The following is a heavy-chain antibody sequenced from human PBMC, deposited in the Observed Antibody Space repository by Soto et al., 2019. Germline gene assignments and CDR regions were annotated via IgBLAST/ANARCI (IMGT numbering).Heavy chain of an antibody. Sequence: PGGSLRLSCAASGLTFSGYWMHWVRQAPGKGLVWVSRIEADGSVTNYADFVEGRFTISRDDAKNTLYLQMNSLRAEDTAVYYCARDTPHNGFDPWGQGILVTVSS. CDR1: GLTFSGYW. CDR3: ARDTPHNGFDP. J-gene: IGHJ5*02. CDR2: IEADGSVT. V-gene: IGHV3-74*01.